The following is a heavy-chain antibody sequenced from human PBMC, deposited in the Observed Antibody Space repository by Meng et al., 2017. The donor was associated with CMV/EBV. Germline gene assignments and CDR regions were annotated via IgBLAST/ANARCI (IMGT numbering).Heavy chain of an antibody. CDR1: GGSFSGYY. J-gene: IGHJ5*02. Sequence: SETLSLTCAVYGGSFSGYYWSWIRQPPGNGLEWIGEINRSGSTTYNPSLKSRVTISVDTSKNQSALKVSSVTVAATAVYYCARYYDFWSGYYLAGNWFDPWGQGTLVTVSS. CDR3: ARYYDFWSGYYLAGNWFDP. CDR2: INRSGST. D-gene: IGHD3-3*01. V-gene: IGHV4-34*01.